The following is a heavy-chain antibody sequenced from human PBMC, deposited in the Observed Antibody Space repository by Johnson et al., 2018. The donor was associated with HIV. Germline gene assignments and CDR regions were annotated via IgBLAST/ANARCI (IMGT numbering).Heavy chain of an antibody. CDR3: ASEVEYSILGGV. CDR1: GFTFSSYW. D-gene: IGHD6-6*01. V-gene: IGHV3-13*01. Sequence: VQLVESGGGVVQPGRSLRLSCAASGFTFSSYWMHWVRQATGKGLEWVSTIGTAGDTYYPSSVQGRFPISRDNDKNSLYMVMNSLSAEDTAVYFRASEVEYSILGGVWGQGTVVTVSS. J-gene: IGHJ3*01. CDR2: IGTAGDT.